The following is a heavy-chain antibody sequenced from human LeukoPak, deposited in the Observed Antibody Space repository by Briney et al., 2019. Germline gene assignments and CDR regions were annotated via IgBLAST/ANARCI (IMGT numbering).Heavy chain of an antibody. V-gene: IGHV4-39*01. D-gene: IGHD3-22*01. CDR1: GFTFSSYG. Sequence: GSLRLSCAASGFTFSSYGMHWIRQPPGKGLEWIGSIYYSGSTYYNPSLKSRVTISVDTSKNQFSLKLSSVTAADTAAYYCARRVYYYDSSYFDYWGQGTLVTVSS. CDR3: ARRVYYYDSSYFDY. J-gene: IGHJ4*02. CDR2: IYYSGST.